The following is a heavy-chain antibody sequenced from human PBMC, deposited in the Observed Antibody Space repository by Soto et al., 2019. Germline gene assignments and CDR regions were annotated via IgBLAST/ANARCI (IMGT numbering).Heavy chain of an antibody. CDR2: INPNSGGT. Sequence: ASVKVSCKASGYTFTGYYMHWVRQAPGQGLEWMGWINPNSGGTNYAQKFQGWVTMTRDTSISTAYMELSRLRSDDTAVYYCARAAQFAMIVAVSAFEIWGQGTMVTVSS. CDR1: GYTFTGYY. D-gene: IGHD3-22*01. CDR3: ARAAQFAMIVAVSAFEI. V-gene: IGHV1-2*04. J-gene: IGHJ3*02.